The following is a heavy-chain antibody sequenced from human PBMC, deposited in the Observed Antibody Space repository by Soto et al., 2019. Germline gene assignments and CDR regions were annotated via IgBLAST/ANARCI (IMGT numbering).Heavy chain of an antibody. V-gene: IGHV1-69*01. CDR2: IIPVFSTA. D-gene: IGHD3-22*01. CDR3: ARGGSGYVWCNEF. J-gene: IGHJ4*02. CDR1: GGLFSSYA. Sequence: QEQLVQSGAEVKKPGSSVKVSCKASGGLFSSYAISCVRQAPGQGLEWMGGIIPVFSTAYYAQKFQGRVTINADESTNTAYMELSSLRSEDTAIYYCARGGSGYVWCNEFWGQVSLVTVSS.